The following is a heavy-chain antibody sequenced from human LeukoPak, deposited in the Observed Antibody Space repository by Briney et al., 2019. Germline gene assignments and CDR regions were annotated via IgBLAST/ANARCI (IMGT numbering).Heavy chain of an antibody. CDR3: VTFYETY. D-gene: IGHD2/OR15-2a*01. Sequence: PGGSLRLSCAASGTYWMHWVRQAPGKGLVWVSHINSDGGWTGYADSVKGRFTISKDNAKNTVSLLMNNLRAEDTAVYYCVTFYETYWGRGTLVTVSS. V-gene: IGHV3-74*01. J-gene: IGHJ4*02. CDR1: GTYW. CDR2: INSDGGWT.